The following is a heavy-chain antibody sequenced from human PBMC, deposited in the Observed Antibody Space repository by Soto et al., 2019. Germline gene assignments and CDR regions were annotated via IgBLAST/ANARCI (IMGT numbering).Heavy chain of an antibody. CDR1: GGSINSGDYY. D-gene: IGHD6-6*01. J-gene: IGHJ6*02. CDR3: ARVSNLYSGSSYYYYGTDV. V-gene: IGHV4-30-4*08. CDR2: IYYSGTT. Sequence: SETLSLTCTVSGGSINSGDYYWSWIRQPPGKGLEWIGYIYYSGTTYYSPSLKRRVTISVDTSENLFSLKLNSVTAADTAVYYCARVSNLYSGSSYYYYGTDVWGQGTTVTVSS.